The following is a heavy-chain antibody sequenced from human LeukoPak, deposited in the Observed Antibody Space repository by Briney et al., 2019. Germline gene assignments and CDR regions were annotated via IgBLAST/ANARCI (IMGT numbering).Heavy chain of an antibody. J-gene: IGHJ1*01. Sequence: NTSETPSLTCSVSGDSVSRSDSYWDWIRQPPGKGLEWIGTIYYSGRTYYSPSLKSRVTMSVDPSNNQFSLNLRSVTAADAAVYYCARRRYYDGSGYLEWGQGTLLSVSS. D-gene: IGHD3-22*01. V-gene: IGHV4-39*01. CDR1: GDSVSRSDSY. CDR3: ARRRYYDGSGYLE. CDR2: IYYSGRT.